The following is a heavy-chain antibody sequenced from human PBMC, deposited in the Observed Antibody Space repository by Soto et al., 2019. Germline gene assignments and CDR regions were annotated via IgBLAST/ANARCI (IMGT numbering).Heavy chain of an antibody. J-gene: IGHJ5*02. CDR3: ARDLGVKWFDP. D-gene: IGHD6-13*01. Sequence: QVQLVQSGAEVKKPGVSVKISCKASGYSFTSFYIHWVRQAPGQGLEWMGTVNPSGGRATYAQKLQCRVTMARDTSTSTAYLELSSLRSEYTAVYYCARDLGVKWFDPGGQGTLVTASS. CDR2: VNPSGGRA. V-gene: IGHV1-46*01. CDR1: GYSFTSFY.